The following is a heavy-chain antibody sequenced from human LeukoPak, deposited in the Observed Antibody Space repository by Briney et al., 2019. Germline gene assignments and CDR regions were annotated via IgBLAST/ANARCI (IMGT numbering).Heavy chain of an antibody. CDR3: AKDGSGELSLRCYFDY. V-gene: IGHV3-20*04. Sequence: TGGSLRLSCAASGFTFDDYGMSWVRQGPGKGLEWVSGINWNGGSTGYADSVKGRFTISRDNAKNSLYLQMNSLRAEDTALYYCAKDGSGELSLRCYFDYWGQGTLVTVSS. CDR1: GFTFDDYG. D-gene: IGHD3-16*02. J-gene: IGHJ4*02. CDR2: INWNGGST.